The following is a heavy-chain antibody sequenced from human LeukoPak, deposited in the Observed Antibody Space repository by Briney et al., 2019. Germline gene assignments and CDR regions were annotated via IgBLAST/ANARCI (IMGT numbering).Heavy chain of an antibody. D-gene: IGHD3-10*01. CDR3: ARYSMVRGVIAYYYGIDV. CDR2: IIPILGIA. J-gene: IGHJ6*02. V-gene: IGHV1-69*04. Sequence: SVKVSCKASGGTFSSYAISWVRQAPGQGLEWMGRIIPILGIANYAQKFQGRVTITADKSTSTAYMELSSLRSEDTAVYYCARYSMVRGVIAYYYGIDVWGQGTTVTVSS. CDR1: GGTFSSYA.